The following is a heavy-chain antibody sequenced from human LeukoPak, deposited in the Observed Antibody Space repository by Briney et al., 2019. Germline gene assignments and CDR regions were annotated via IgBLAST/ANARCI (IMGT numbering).Heavy chain of an antibody. Sequence: GASVKVSCKASGYTFTSYDINWVRQATGQGLEWMGWVNPNSGNTGYAQKFQGRVTMTRNTSISTAYMELSSLRSEDTAVYYCARDGDYGDYNAFDIWGQGTMVTVSS. CDR1: GYTFTSYD. D-gene: IGHD4-17*01. CDR2: VNPNSGNT. V-gene: IGHV1-8*01. CDR3: ARDGDYGDYNAFDI. J-gene: IGHJ3*02.